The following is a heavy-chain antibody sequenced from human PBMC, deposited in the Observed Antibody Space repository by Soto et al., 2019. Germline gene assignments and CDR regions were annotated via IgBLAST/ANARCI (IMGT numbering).Heavy chain of an antibody. Sequence: GGSLRLSCAASGFTFSSYAMHWVRQAPGKGLEWVGFIWYDGSNTYYEESVKGRFTISRDNSKNTVYLQINALRAEDTVVYYCARDRGYTYGFDFWGHGALVTVSS. CDR2: IWYDGSNT. V-gene: IGHV3-33*01. D-gene: IGHD5-18*01. CDR1: GFTFSSYA. J-gene: IGHJ4*01. CDR3: ARDRGYTYGFDF.